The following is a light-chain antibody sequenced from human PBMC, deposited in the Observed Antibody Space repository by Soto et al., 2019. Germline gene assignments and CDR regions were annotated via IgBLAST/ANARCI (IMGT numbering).Light chain of an antibody. Sequence: QSALTQPPSASGSPGQSVTISCTGTSSDVGGYKYVSWYQQHPGKAPKLMIFEVNKRPSGVPDRFSGSKSGNTASLTVSGLPADDEADYYCSSYAGINNLGVFGTGTKVTVL. V-gene: IGLV2-8*01. CDR3: SSYAGINNLGV. CDR2: EVN. CDR1: SSDVGGYKY. J-gene: IGLJ1*01.